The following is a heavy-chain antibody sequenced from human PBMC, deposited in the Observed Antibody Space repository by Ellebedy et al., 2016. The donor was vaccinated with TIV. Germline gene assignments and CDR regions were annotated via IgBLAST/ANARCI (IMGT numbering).Heavy chain of an antibody. V-gene: IGHV4-59*12. Sequence: SQTLSLTCAVYGGSFSGYYWSWIRQPPGKGLEWIGYIYYSGSTNYNPSLKSRVTISVDTSKNQFSLKLSSVTAADTAVYYCARGLRAARPTLDYWGQGTLVTVSS. D-gene: IGHD6-6*01. J-gene: IGHJ4*02. CDR1: GGSFSGYY. CDR2: IYYSGST. CDR3: ARGLRAARPTLDY.